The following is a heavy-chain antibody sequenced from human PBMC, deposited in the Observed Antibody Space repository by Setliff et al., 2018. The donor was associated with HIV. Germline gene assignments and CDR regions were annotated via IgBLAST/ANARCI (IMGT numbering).Heavy chain of an antibody. CDR3: ARGGGYDRSGYYPFDY. D-gene: IGHD3-22*01. CDR1: GGSLRGYH. J-gene: IGHJ4*02. Sequence: PSETLSLTCAVYGGSLRGYHWSWIRQSPEKGLEWIGEINHSGSTNYNPSLKSRVTMSVDTSKNQFSLKLSSVTAADTAVYYCARGGGYDRSGYYPFDYWGQGTLVTVSS. CDR2: INHSGST. V-gene: IGHV4-34*01.